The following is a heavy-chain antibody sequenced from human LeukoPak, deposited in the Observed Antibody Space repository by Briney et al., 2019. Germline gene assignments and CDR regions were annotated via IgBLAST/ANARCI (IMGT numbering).Heavy chain of an antibody. Sequence: GGSLRLSCAASGFTFSNYWMSWIRQAPGKGLEWVANIKQDGSEKNYVDSVKGRFTISRDNAKNSLYLQMNSLRAEDTAVYYCARDLKGNGYLSWGQGTLVSVSS. J-gene: IGHJ5*02. CDR1: GFTFSNYW. CDR2: IKQDGSEK. CDR3: ARDLKGNGYLS. V-gene: IGHV3-7*03. D-gene: IGHD5-12*01.